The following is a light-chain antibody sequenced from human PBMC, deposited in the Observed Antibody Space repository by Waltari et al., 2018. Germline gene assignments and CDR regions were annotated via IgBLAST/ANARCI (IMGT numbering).Light chain of an antibody. CDR2: KDR. Sequence: SYELTQSPSVSLSPGQTARNTCSGDALPKKYAYWYQKKPGQAPVLIIFKDRERPSGIPERFSGSTSGTTVTLTITGVQAEDEADYYCLSPETRGSWVFGGGTKLTVL. J-gene: IGLJ2*01. V-gene: IGLV3-25*03. CDR1: ALPKKY. CDR3: LSPETRGSWV.